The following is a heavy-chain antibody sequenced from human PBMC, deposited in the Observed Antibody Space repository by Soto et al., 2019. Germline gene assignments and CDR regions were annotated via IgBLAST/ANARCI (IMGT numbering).Heavy chain of an antibody. J-gene: IGHJ4*02. Sequence: SETLSLTCAVYGGYFSCYYGSWIRQPPGKGLEWIGEINHSGSTNYHPSLKSRVTISVDTSKNQFSLKLSSVTAADTAVYYCARGSEKGMATINYFDYWGQGTLVTVSS. D-gene: IGHD5-12*01. V-gene: IGHV4-34*01. CDR3: ARGSEKGMATINYFDY. CDR1: GGYFSCYY. CDR2: INHSGST.